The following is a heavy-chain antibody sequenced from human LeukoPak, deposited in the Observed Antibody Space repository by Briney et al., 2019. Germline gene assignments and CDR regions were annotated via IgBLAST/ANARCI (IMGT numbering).Heavy chain of an antibody. J-gene: IGHJ4*02. CDR1: GGSFSGYY. CDR3: ARGLRRKFANDGRYGSGSYEY. D-gene: IGHD3-10*01. Sequence: SETLSLTCAVYGGSFSGYYWSWIRQPPGKGLEWIGEINHRGSTNYNPSLKSRVTISVDTSKNQFSLKLSSVTAADTAVYYCARGLRRKFANDGRYGSGSYEYWGQGTLVTVSS. CDR2: INHRGST. V-gene: IGHV4-34*01.